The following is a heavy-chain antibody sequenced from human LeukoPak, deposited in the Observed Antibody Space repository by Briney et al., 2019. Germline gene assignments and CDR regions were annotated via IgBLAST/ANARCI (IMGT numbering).Heavy chain of an antibody. CDR1: GFTFSNYW. J-gene: IGHJ4*02. Sequence: GGSLRLSCAASGFTFSNYWMSWVRQTPGKGLEWVANIKQDGSEKYYVDSVKGRFTISRDNAKNSLYLQMNSLGAEDTAVYYCARAVGYYYGSGSLEGIDYWGQGTLVTVSS. V-gene: IGHV3-7*01. D-gene: IGHD3-10*01. CDR2: IKQDGSEK. CDR3: ARAVGYYYGSGSLEGIDY.